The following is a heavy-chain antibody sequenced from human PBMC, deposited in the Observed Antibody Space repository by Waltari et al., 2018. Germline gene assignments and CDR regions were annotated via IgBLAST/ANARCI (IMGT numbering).Heavy chain of an antibody. D-gene: IGHD2-2*01. Sequence: EVQLVQSGAEVKKPGESLKISCKGSGYSFTSYWIGWVRQMPGKGLEWMGIIYPGDSDTRHSPSFQGQVTISADKSISTAYLQWSSLKASDTAMYYCARRTCSSTSCYAGNWFDPWGQGTLVTVSS. CDR1: GYSFTSYW. CDR2: IYPGDSDT. J-gene: IGHJ5*02. V-gene: IGHV5-51*01. CDR3: ARRTCSSTSCYAGNWFDP.